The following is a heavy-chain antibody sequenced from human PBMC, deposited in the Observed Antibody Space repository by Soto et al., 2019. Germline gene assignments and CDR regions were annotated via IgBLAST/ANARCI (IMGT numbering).Heavy chain of an antibody. CDR2: IIPIFGTA. V-gene: IGHV1-69*12. CDR1: GGTFSSYA. Sequence: QVQLVQSGAEVKKPGSSVKVSCKASGGTFSSYAISWVRQAPGQGLEWMGGIIPIFGTANYAQKFQGRVTITEDESTNTAYMELSSVRSEDTAVYYCARHRGAVAGPVDAFDIWGQGTMGTVSS. CDR3: ARHRGAVAGPVDAFDI. D-gene: IGHD6-19*01. J-gene: IGHJ3*02.